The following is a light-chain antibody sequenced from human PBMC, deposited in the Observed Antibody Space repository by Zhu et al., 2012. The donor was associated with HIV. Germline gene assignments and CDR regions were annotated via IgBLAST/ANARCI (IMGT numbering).Light chain of an antibody. J-gene: IGKJ2*01. CDR3: QQCGGSPSYT. V-gene: IGKV3-20*01. Sequence: EIVLTQSPGTLSLSPGERATLSCRASQSITSGYLAWYQQKPGQAPRLLIYGASNRATGTPDRFSGSGSGTDFTLTITRLEPEDFAVYYCQQCGGSPSYTFGQGTKLE. CDR2: GAS. CDR1: QSITSGY.